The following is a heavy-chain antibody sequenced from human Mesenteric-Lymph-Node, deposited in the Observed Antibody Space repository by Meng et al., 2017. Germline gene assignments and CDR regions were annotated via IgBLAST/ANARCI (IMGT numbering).Heavy chain of an antibody. V-gene: IGHV3-7*01. CDR1: GFTFSSYW. D-gene: IGHD3-22*01. CDR3: ARDGDSSGYYYFQH. Sequence: GESLKISCAASGFTFSSYWMSWVRQAPGKGLEWVANIKQDGSEKYYVDSVKGRFTISRDNSKNTLYLQMNSLRAEDTAVYYCARDGDSSGYYYFQHWGQGTLVTVSS. J-gene: IGHJ1*01. CDR2: IKQDGSEK.